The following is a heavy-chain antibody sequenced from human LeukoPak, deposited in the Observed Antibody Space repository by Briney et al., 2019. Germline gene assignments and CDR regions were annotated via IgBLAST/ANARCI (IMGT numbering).Heavy chain of an antibody. D-gene: IGHD3-22*01. V-gene: IGHV4-34*01. CDR3: ARRISSAYYWKWGSYFDY. CDR2: INHSGST. Sequence: SETLSLTCAVYGGSFSGYYWSWIRQPPGKGLEWIGEINHSGSTNYNPSLKSRVTISVDTSKNQFSLKLSSVTAADTAVYYCARRISSAYYWKWGSYFDYWGQGTLVTVSS. J-gene: IGHJ4*02. CDR1: GGSFSGYY.